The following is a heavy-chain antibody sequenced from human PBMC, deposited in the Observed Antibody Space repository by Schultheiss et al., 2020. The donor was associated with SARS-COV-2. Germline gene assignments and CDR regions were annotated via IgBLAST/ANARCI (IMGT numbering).Heavy chain of an antibody. V-gene: IGHV4-31*11. Sequence: SQTLSLTCAVYGGSFSGYYWGWIRQHPGKGLEWIGYIYYSGSTYYNPSLKSRVTISVDTSKNQFSLKLSSVTAADTAVYYCARVLGYCSGGSCYVYYGMDVWGQGTTVTVSS. J-gene: IGHJ6*02. CDR1: GGSFSGYY. D-gene: IGHD2-15*01. CDR3: ARVLGYCSGGSCYVYYGMDV. CDR2: IYYSGST.